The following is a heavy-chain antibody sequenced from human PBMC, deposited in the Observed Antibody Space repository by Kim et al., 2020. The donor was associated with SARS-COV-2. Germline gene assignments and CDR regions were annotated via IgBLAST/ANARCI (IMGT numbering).Heavy chain of an antibody. V-gene: IGHV3-33*01. CDR3: ARVGDYYDSSGYFGY. CDR2: IWYDGSNK. Sequence: GGSLRLSCAASGFTFSSYGMHWVRQAPGKGLEWVAVIWYDGSNKYYADSVKGRFTISRDNSKNTLYLQMNSLRAEDTAVYYCARVGDYYDSSGYFGYWGQGTLVTVSS. D-gene: IGHD3-22*01. CDR1: GFTFSSYG. J-gene: IGHJ4*02.